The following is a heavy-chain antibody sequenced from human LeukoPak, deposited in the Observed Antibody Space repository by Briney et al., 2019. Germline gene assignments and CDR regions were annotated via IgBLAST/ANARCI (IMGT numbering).Heavy chain of an antibody. D-gene: IGHD3-10*01. Sequence: SQTLSLTCTVSGGSISSGDYYWRWIRQPPGKGLEWIGYIYYSGSTYYNPSLKSRVTISVDTSKNQFSLKLSSVTAADTAVYYCARWNYGSGSYHEYYFDYWGQGTQVTVSS. V-gene: IGHV4-30-4*01. J-gene: IGHJ4*02. CDR1: GGSISSGDYY. CDR3: ARWNYGSGSYHEYYFDY. CDR2: IYYSGST.